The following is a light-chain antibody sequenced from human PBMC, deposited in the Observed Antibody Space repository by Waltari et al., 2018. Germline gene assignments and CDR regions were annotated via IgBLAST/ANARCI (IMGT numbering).Light chain of an antibody. J-gene: IGKJ1*01. Sequence: EIVMTQSPATLSVSPGERATLSCRASQTVSSNLAWYQQKPGQAPRLLIYGASTRATGIRARFSGSGSGTEFTLTISSLQSEDFAVYYCQQYNNWLRRTFGQGTKVEIK. CDR2: GAS. CDR3: QQYNNWLRRT. V-gene: IGKV3-15*01. CDR1: QTVSSN.